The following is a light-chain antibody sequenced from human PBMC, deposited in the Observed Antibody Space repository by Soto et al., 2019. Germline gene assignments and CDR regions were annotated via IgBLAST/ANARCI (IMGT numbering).Light chain of an antibody. Sequence: DIQMTQSPSSLSASVGDRVTITCRASQSISSYLNWYQQKPGKAPKLLIYAASSLQSGVPSRLSGSGSGKDFTLTISSLQHEDFATYYCQQSYSTPPLTFGGGTKVEIK. J-gene: IGKJ4*01. CDR1: QSISSY. CDR3: QQSYSTPPLT. CDR2: AAS. V-gene: IGKV1-39*01.